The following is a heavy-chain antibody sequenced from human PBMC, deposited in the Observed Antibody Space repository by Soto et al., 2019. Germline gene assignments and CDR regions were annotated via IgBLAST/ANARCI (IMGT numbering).Heavy chain of an antibody. CDR2: ISGSGGST. Sequence: EVQLLESGGGLVQPGGSLRLSCAASGFTFSSYAMSWVRQAPGKGLEWVSAISGSGGSTYYADSVKGRFTISSDNSKNTLYLQMNSLRAEDTAVYYCAKDKGKYCSSTSCLYYYYYGMDVWGQGTTVTVSS. CDR3: AKDKGKYCSSTSCLYYYYYGMDV. CDR1: GFTFSSYA. V-gene: IGHV3-23*01. D-gene: IGHD2-2*01. J-gene: IGHJ6*02.